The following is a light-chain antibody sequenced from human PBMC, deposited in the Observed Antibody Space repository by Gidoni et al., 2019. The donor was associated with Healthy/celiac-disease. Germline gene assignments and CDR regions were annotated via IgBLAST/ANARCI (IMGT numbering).Light chain of an antibody. CDR3: QAWDSSTFFV. CDR2: QDS. V-gene: IGLV3-1*01. J-gene: IGLJ1*01. Sequence: SYELTPPPSVSVSPGQTASITCSGDKLVDKYACWYQQKPGQSPVLVIYQDSKRPSGIPERFSGSNSGNTATLTISGTQAMDEADYYCQAWDSSTFFVFGTGTKVTVL. CDR1: KLVDKY.